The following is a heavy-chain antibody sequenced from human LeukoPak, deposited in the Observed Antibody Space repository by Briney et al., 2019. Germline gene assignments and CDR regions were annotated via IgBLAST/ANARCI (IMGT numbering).Heavy chain of an antibody. V-gene: IGHV3-30*18. J-gene: IGHJ4*02. CDR3: AKDGKRYCSGGSCYPIDY. Sequence: PGGSLRLSCAASGFTFSSYGMHWVRQAPGKGLEWVAVISYDGSNKYYADPVKGRFTISRDNSKNTLYLQMNSLRAEDTAVYYCAKDGKRYCSGGSCYPIDYWGQGTLVTVSS. CDR1: GFTFSSYG. D-gene: IGHD2-15*01. CDR2: ISYDGSNK.